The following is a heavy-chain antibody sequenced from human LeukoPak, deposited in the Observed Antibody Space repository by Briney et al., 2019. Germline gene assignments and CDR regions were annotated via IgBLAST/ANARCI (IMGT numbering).Heavy chain of an antibody. J-gene: IGHJ4*02. CDR1: GYTFTSYY. D-gene: IGHD2-15*01. Sequence: ASVKVSCKASGYTFTSYYMHWVRQASGQGLEWMGIINPSGGSTSYAQKFQGRVTMTRDMSTSTVYMELSSLRSEDTAVYYCARVNKSCSGGSCYPQLDYWGQGTLVTVSS. CDR2: INPSGGST. V-gene: IGHV1-46*01. CDR3: ARVNKSCSGGSCYPQLDY.